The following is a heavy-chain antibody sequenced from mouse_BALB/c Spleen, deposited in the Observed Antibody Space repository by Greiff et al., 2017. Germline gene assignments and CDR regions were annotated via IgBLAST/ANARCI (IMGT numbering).Heavy chain of an antibody. V-gene: IGHV5-6*01. CDR1: GFTFSSYG. CDR2: ISSGGSYT. Sequence: EVKLMESGGDLVKPGGSLKLSCAASGFTFSSYGMSWVRQTPDKRLEWVATISSGGSYTYYPDSVKGRFTISRDNAKNTLYLQMSSLKSEDTAMYYWARQYRYDDPSYFDYWGQGTTLTVSS. CDR3: ARQYRYDDPSYFDY. D-gene: IGHD2-14*01. J-gene: IGHJ2*01.